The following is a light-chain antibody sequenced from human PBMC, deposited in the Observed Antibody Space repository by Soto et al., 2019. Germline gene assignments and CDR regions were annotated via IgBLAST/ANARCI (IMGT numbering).Light chain of an antibody. V-gene: IGLV1-40*01. J-gene: IGLJ1*01. CDR3: LSHTTRSIYV. CDR2: SNV. CDR1: SSNIGAGYD. Sequence: QSVLTQPRSVSGATGQRVTISCTGNSSNIGAGYDVHWYQQFPGTAPKVLIYSNVHRPSGVPDRFSASRSGASASLAITGRQAEDEADYYCLSHTTRSIYVFGPGTKLTVL.